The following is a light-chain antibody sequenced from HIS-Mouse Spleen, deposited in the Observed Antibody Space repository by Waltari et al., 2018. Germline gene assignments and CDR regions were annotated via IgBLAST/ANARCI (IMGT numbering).Light chain of an antibody. V-gene: IGLV2-23*01. J-gene: IGLJ3*02. CDR3: CSYAGSSTYWV. CDR2: EGS. CDR1: SSDVGSYNL. Sequence: QSALTQPASVSGSPGQSITISCTGTSSDVGSYNLVSWYQQHPGKAPKLMIYEGSKRPSGVYNRFAGSKSGNTASLTLSGLQAEDEADYYCCSYAGSSTYWVFGGGTKLTVL.